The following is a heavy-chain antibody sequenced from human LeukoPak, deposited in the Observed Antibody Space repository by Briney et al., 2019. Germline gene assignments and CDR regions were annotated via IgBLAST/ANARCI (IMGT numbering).Heavy chain of an antibody. CDR2: IYGGSST. D-gene: IGHD1-1*01. CDR1: GFTVSSNY. J-gene: IGHJ4*02. V-gene: IGHV3-53*01. Sequence: GGSLRLSCAASGFTVSSNYMSWVRQAPGKGLEWVSVIYGGSSTYYADSVKGRFIISRDNSKNTLFLQMNSLRAEDTAVYYCARVPNDGLYFDFWGQGTLVTVSS. CDR3: ARVPNDGLYFDF.